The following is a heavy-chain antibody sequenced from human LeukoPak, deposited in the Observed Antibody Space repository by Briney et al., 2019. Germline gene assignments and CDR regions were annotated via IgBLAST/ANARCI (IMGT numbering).Heavy chain of an antibody. CDR1: GFTFSSYW. V-gene: IGHV3-30*18. D-gene: IGHD6-13*01. J-gene: IGHJ4*02. CDR3: AKDGVLSAAAYYFDC. Sequence: GGSLRLSCAASGFTFSSYWMSWVRQAPGKGLEWVAVVADDGRDKHHADSVKGRFTISRDNSKKTLYLQMNSLRPEDTAVYYCAKDGVLSAAAYYFDCWGQGTLVTVSS. CDR2: VADDGRDK.